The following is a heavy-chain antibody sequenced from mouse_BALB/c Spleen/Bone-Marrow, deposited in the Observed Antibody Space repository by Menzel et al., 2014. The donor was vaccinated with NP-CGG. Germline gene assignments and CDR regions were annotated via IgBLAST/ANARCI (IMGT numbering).Heavy chain of an antibody. V-gene: IGHV5-4*02. D-gene: IGHD1-1*01. CDR2: ISDGGSYT. CDR1: GFTFSDYY. J-gene: IGHJ1*01. Sequence: EVKLMESGGGLVKPGGSLKLSCAASGFTFSDYYMYWVRQTPEKGLEWVATISDGGSYTYYPDSVKGRFTISRDNAKNSLYLQMTSLKSEDTAMYYCARDSYYYGSSYWYFDVWGAGPRSPSPQ. CDR3: ARDSYYYGSSYWYFDV.